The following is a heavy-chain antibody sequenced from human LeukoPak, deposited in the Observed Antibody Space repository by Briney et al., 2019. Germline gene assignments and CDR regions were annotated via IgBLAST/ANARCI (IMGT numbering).Heavy chain of an antibody. CDR1: GYSLSSDYY. V-gene: IGHV4-38-2*01. Sequence: SETLSLTCAVSGYSLSSDYYWGWIRQPPGKGLEYIGSIYHRGSIYYNPSLKSRVTISVDTSKNQFSLKLSSVTAAGTAVYFCARRLTVTTDYFDYWGQGTLVTASS. J-gene: IGHJ4*02. CDR3: ARRLTVTTDYFDY. D-gene: IGHD4-17*01. CDR2: IYHRGSI.